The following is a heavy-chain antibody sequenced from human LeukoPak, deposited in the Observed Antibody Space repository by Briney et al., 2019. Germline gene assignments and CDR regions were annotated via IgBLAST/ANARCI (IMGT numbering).Heavy chain of an antibody. Sequence: PGGSLRLSCAASGFTFSSYAMSWVRQAPGKGLEWVSAISGSGGSTYYADSVKGRFTISRDNAKNSLYLQMNSLRAEDTAVYYCARDSGQMYGGKVYYYYGMDVWGQGTTVTVSS. CDR2: ISGSGGST. CDR3: ARDSGQMYGGKVYYYYGMDV. J-gene: IGHJ6*02. V-gene: IGHV3-23*01. CDR1: GFTFSSYA. D-gene: IGHD4-23*01.